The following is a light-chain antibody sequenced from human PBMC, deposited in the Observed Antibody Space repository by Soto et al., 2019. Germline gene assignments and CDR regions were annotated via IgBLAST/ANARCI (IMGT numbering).Light chain of an antibody. V-gene: IGKV3-11*01. Sequence: EIVLTQSPATLSLSPGERATLSCRASQNVANYLDWYQQKPGQAPRLLIYESSNRATGIPARFSGSGSGTDFTLTISSLEPEDFAVYYCQHYGSSPETFGQGTKVDIK. CDR1: QNVANY. CDR2: ESS. J-gene: IGKJ1*01. CDR3: QHYGSSPET.